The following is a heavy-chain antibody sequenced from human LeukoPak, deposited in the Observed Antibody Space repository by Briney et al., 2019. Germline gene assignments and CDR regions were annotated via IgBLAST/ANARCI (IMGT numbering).Heavy chain of an antibody. CDR2: ISSNGGST. CDR1: GFPFIRYA. CDR3: VNTREYSGYLYDR. J-gene: IGHJ4*02. V-gene: IGHV3-64D*06. D-gene: IGHD5-12*01. Sequence: PGGSLRLSCSASGFPFIRYAMHWVRLAPGKGLEYVSAISSNGGSTYYADSVKGRFTISRDNSKNTLYLQMSSLRAEDTAVYYCVNTREYSGYLYDRWGQGTLVTVSS.